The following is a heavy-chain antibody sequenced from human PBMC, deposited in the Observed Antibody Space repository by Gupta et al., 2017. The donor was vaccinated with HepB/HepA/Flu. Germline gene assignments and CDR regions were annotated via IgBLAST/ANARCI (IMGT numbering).Heavy chain of an antibody. Sequence: QVQLVQSGAEVKKPGASVKVSCKASGYTFTNYGISWVRQAPGQGLEWMGWIGTYNGNKNYAQKRQGRVTMTTDTSTSTAYMELRSLRSDDTDVYYCARDQATRYYYGSGNYDYWGQGTLVTVSS. CDR2: IGTYNGNK. CDR1: GYTFTNYG. CDR3: ARDQATRYYYGSGNYDY. J-gene: IGHJ4*02. D-gene: IGHD3-10*01. V-gene: IGHV1-18*01.